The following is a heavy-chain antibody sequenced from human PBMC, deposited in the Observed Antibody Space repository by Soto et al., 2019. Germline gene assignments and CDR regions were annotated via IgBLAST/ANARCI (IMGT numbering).Heavy chain of an antibody. Sequence: QVQLVESGGGVVKPGKSLRLSCAASGFSFFIHAVHWVRQAPGKGLEWVALISSDGSNTYYADTVKGRFTISRDNSKNQLYLQMNSLRIEDTAVYYCVREVGYYDSRRMDVWGQGTTVTVSS. J-gene: IGHJ6*02. CDR3: VREVGYYDSRRMDV. CDR1: GFSFFIHA. V-gene: IGHV3-30-3*01. CDR2: ISSDGSNT. D-gene: IGHD3-22*01.